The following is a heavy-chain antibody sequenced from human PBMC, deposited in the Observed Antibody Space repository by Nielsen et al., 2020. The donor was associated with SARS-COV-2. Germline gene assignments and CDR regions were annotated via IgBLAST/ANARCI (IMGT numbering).Heavy chain of an antibody. CDR3: ARDRQSQQLGRFDY. CDR1: GFTFSSYG. D-gene: IGHD6-13*01. CDR2: IWYDGSNK. Sequence: GESLKISCAASGFTFSSYGMHWVRQAPGKGLEWVAVIWYDGSNKYYADSVKGRFTISRDNSKNTLYLQMNSLRAEDTAVYYCARDRQSQQLGRFDYWGQGTLVTVSS. J-gene: IGHJ4*02. V-gene: IGHV3-33*01.